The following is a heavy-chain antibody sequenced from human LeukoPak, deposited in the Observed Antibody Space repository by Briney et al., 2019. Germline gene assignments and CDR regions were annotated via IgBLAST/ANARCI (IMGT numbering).Heavy chain of an antibody. CDR1: GFTVSSNY. V-gene: IGHV3-53*05. J-gene: IGHJ6*02. D-gene: IGHD2-2*01. Sequence: TGGSLRLSCAASGFTVSSNYMSWVRQAPGKGLEWVSVIYSGGSTYYADSVKGRFTIPRDNSKNTLYLQMNSLRAEDTAVHYCARDLNCSSTSCFVYYYGMDVWGQGTTVTVSS. CDR2: IYSGGST. CDR3: ARDLNCSSTSCFVYYYGMDV.